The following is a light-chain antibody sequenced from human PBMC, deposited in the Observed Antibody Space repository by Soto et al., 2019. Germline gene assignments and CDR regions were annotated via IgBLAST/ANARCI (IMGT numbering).Light chain of an antibody. CDR3: QQCSTWPWT. CDR1: QSVSSS. J-gene: IGKJ1*01. Sequence: EIVLTQSPATLSLSPGERATLSCRASQSVSSSLAWYQQKLGQAPRLLIYDASHRATGIPARFSGSGSGTDFTLIISSLEPEDFAVYYCQQCSTWPWTFGQGTKVEIK. CDR2: DAS. V-gene: IGKV3-11*01.